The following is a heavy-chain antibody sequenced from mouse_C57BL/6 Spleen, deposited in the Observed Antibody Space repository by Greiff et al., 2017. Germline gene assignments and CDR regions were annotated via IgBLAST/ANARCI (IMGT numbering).Heavy chain of an antibody. Sequence: EVPLQQSGPELVKPGASVKMSCKASGYTFTDYNMHWVKQSHGKSLEWIGYINPNNGGTSYNQKFKGKATLTVNKSSSTAYMELRSLTSEDSAVYYCARRSVVEGYFDVWGTGTTVTVSS. CDR1: GYTFTDYN. J-gene: IGHJ1*03. CDR2: INPNNGGT. V-gene: IGHV1-22*01. CDR3: ARRSVVEGYFDV. D-gene: IGHD1-1*01.